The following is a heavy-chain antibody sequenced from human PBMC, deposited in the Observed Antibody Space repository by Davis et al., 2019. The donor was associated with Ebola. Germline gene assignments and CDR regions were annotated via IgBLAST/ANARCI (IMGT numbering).Heavy chain of an antibody. CDR3: ARVYSGYVDY. V-gene: IGHV1-2*02. Sequence: ASVKVSCKASGYTFTGYYMHWVRQAPGQGLEWMGWINPNSGGTNYAQKFQGRVTITADESTSTVYMELSSLRSEDTAVYYCARVYSGYVDYWGQGTLVTVSS. D-gene: IGHD5-12*01. CDR2: INPNSGGT. J-gene: IGHJ4*02. CDR1: GYTFTGYY.